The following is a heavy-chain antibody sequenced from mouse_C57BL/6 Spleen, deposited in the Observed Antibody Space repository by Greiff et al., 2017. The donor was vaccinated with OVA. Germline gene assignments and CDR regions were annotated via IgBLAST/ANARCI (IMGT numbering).Heavy chain of an antibody. J-gene: IGHJ2*01. D-gene: IGHD3-3*01. Sequence: QVQLQQSGPELVKPGASVKISCKASGYSFTSYYIHWVKQRPGQGLEWIGWIYPGSGNTKYIEKLKGKATLTADTSSSTAYMQLSSLTSEESAVYYGARAGSRDNHFDYWGQGTTLTVSS. V-gene: IGHV1-66*01. CDR3: ARAGSRDNHFDY. CDR2: IYPGSGNT. CDR1: GYSFTSYY.